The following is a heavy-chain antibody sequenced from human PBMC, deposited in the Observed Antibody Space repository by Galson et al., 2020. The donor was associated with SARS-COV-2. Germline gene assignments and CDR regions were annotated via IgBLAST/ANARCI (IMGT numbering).Heavy chain of an antibody. CDR2: ISYYGSNK. V-gene: IGHV3-30*04. CDR3: ARDHSGWFIDY. D-gene: IGHD6-19*01. J-gene: IGHJ4*02. CDR1: GFTFSSYA. Sequence: GGSLRLSCAASGFTFSSYAMHWVRQAPGKGLEWVAVISYYGSNKYYADSVKGRFTISRDNSKNTLYLQMNSLRAEDTAVYYCARDHSGWFIDYWGQGTLVTVSS.